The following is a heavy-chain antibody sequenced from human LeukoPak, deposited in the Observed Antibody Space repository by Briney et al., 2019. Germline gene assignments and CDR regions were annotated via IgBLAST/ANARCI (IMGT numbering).Heavy chain of an antibody. CDR1: GYTFTSYG. J-gene: IGHJ4*02. CDR3: ARGADIRITMVRGVNDY. V-gene: IGHV1-18*01. CDR2: ISAYNGNT. Sequence: GASVKVSCKASGYTFTSYGISWVRQAPGQGLEWMGWISAYNGNTNYAQKLQGRVTITRNTSISTAYMELSSLRSEDTAVYYCARGADIRITMVRGVNDYWGQGTLVTVSS. D-gene: IGHD3-10*01.